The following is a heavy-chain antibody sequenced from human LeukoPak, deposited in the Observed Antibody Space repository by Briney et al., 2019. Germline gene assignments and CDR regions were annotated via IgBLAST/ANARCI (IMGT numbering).Heavy chain of an antibody. D-gene: IGHD3-10*01. CDR2: ISPSVGTT. CDR1: GYTFTSYY. Sequence: GASVKVSFKGSGYTFTSYYIHWVWQAPGQGLEWMGIISPSVGTTTYAQKLKGRVTITRDTSKTPVYMELRSLSSEDTAVYYCARIGDYGSGSEGFDPWGQGTLVTVSS. CDR3: ARIGDYGSGSEGFDP. J-gene: IGHJ5*02. V-gene: IGHV1-46*04.